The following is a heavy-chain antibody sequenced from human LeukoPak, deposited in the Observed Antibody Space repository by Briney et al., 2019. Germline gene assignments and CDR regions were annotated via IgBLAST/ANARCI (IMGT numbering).Heavy chain of an antibody. Sequence: PGASVTVSCKASGYTFTSYYMHWVRQAPGQGLEWMGIINPSGGSTSYAQKFQGRVTMTRDTSTSTVYMELSSLRSEDTAVYCCAVFVPAAMVDYWGQGTLVTVSS. J-gene: IGHJ4*02. D-gene: IGHD2-2*01. CDR1: GYTFTSYY. CDR3: AVFVPAAMVDY. V-gene: IGHV1-46*01. CDR2: INPSGGST.